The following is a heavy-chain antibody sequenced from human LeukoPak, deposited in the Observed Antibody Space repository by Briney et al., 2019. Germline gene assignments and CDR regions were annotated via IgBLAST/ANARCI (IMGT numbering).Heavy chain of an antibody. CDR1: GYTFTSYA. D-gene: IGHD3-3*01. CDR2: INTNTGNP. V-gene: IGHV7-4-1*02. J-gene: IGHJ4*02. CDR3: ARLRPFYYDFWSGYYDGVETAPTNPFDY. Sequence: GSVKVSCKASGYTFTSYAMNWVRQAPGQGLEWMGWINTNTGNPTYAQGFTGRFVFSLDTSVSTAYLQISSLKAEDTAVYYCARLRPFYYDFWSGYYDGVETAPTNPFDYWGQGTLVTVSS.